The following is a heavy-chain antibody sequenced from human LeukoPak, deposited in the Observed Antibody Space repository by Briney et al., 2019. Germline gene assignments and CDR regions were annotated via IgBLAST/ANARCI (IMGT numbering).Heavy chain of an antibody. J-gene: IGHJ4*02. V-gene: IGHV1-3*01. D-gene: IGHD6-19*01. Sequence: KFQGRVTITRDTSASTAYMELSSLRSEDTAVYYCARGRSVAAIAVAGTRDYWGQGTLVTVSS. CDR3: ARGRSVAAIAVAGTRDY.